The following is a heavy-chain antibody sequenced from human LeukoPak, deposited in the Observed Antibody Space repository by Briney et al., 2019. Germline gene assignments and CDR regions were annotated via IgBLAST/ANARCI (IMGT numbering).Heavy chain of an antibody. D-gene: IGHD3-22*01. V-gene: IGHV5-51*01. J-gene: IGHJ4*02. Sequence: GESLKISCKGSGYSFTSYWIGWVRPMPGKGLEWMGIIYPGDSDTTYSPSFQGQVTISADKSISTAYLQWSSLKASDTAMYYCARHGLNYYDSSGSVLIDYWGQGTLVTVSS. CDR2: IYPGDSDT. CDR1: GYSFTSYW. CDR3: ARHGLNYYDSSGSVLIDY.